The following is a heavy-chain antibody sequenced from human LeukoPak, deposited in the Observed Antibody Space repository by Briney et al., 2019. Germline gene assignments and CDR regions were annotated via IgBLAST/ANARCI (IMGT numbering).Heavy chain of an antibody. CDR2: ISGSGGST. CDR3: AKDGAWLRFDD. D-gene: IGHD5-12*01. Sequence: GGSLRLSCAASGFTFSSYAMSWVRQAPGKGLEWVSAISGSGGSTYYADSVKGRFTISRDDSKNTLYLQMKNLRAEDTAAYYCAKDGAWLRFDDWGQGILVTVSS. CDR1: GFTFSSYA. V-gene: IGHV3-23*01. J-gene: IGHJ4*02.